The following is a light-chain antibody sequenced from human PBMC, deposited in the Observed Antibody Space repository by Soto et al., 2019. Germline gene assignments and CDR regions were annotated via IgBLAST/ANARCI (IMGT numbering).Light chain of an antibody. CDR1: QSISSY. CDR3: QQLNSYPIT. CDR2: AAS. V-gene: IGKV1-9*01. Sequence: DIQMTQSPSSLSASVGDRVTITCRASQSISSYLNWYQQKPGKAPKLLIYAASTLQSGVPSRFSGSGSGTEFTLTISRLQPEDFATYYCQQLNSYPITFGQGTRREIK. J-gene: IGKJ5*01.